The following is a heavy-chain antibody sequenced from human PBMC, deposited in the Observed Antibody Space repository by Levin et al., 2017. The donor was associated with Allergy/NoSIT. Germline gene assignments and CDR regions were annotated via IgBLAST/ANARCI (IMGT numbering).Heavy chain of an antibody. D-gene: IGHD1-26*01. CDR1: GFTFSSYG. J-gene: IGHJ4*02. V-gene: IGHV3-30*18. CDR3: AKDQTVGATHFDY. CDR2: ISYDGSNK. Sequence: GGSLRLSCAASGFTFSSYGMHWVRQAPGKGLEWVAVISYDGSNKYYADSVKGRFTISRDNSKNTLYLQMNSLRAEDTAVYYCAKDQTVGATHFDYWGQGTLVTVSS.